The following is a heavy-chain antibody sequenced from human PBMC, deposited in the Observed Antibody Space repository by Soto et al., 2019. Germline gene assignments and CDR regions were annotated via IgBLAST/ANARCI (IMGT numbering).Heavy chain of an antibody. CDR2: INHSGST. J-gene: IGHJ4*02. Sequence: QVQLQQWGAGLLKPSETLSLTCAVYGGSFSGYYWSWIRQPPGKGLEWIGEINHSGSTNYNPSLKSRVTISVDTSKNQFSLKLSSVTAADTAVYYCASFTGTTLSFDYWGQGTLVTVS. CDR1: GGSFSGYY. V-gene: IGHV4-34*01. D-gene: IGHD1-1*01. CDR3: ASFTGTTLSFDY.